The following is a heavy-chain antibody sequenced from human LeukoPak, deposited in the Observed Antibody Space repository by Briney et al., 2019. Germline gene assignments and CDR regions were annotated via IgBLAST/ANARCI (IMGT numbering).Heavy chain of an antibody. Sequence: PGGSLRLSCAASGFTFSSYAMSWVRQAPGKGLEWVSAISGSGGSTYYADSVKGRFTISRDNSKNTLYLQMNSLRAEDTAVYYCAKGASYHFWSGYPDYFDYWGQGTLVTVSS. CDR3: AKGASYHFWSGYPDYFDY. CDR2: ISGSGGST. J-gene: IGHJ4*02. V-gene: IGHV3-23*01. D-gene: IGHD3-3*01. CDR1: GFTFSSYA.